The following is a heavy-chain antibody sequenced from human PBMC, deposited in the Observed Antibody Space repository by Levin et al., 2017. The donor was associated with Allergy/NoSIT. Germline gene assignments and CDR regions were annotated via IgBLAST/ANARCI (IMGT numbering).Heavy chain of an antibody. CDR1: GFTFSSYG. CDR3: AKTYDFWSGSGAFDS. CDR2: ISYDGSNK. J-gene: IGHJ3*02. V-gene: IGHV3-30*18. D-gene: IGHD3-3*01. Sequence: GGSLRLSCAASGFTFSSYGMHWVRQAPGKGLEWVAVISYDGSNKYYADSVKGRFTISRDNSKNTLYLQMNSLRAEDTAVYYCAKTYDFWSGSGAFDSWGQGTMVTVSS.